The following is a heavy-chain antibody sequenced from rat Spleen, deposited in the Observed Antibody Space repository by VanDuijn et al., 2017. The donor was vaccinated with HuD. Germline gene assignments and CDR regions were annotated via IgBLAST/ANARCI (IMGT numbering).Heavy chain of an antibody. Sequence: EVQLVESGGGLVQPGGSMKLSCAVSGFTSTSFPVAWVRQAPTKGLEWVATISASGGSTYFRDSVKGRFTISRDNAKNTQYLQMDSLRSEDTAAYYCARHEGVWYFDCWGPGTMVTVSS. CDR1: GFTSTSFP. CDR3: ARHEGVWYFDC. CDR2: ISASGGST. D-gene: IGHD1-11*01. V-gene: IGHV5-46*01. J-gene: IGHJ1*01.